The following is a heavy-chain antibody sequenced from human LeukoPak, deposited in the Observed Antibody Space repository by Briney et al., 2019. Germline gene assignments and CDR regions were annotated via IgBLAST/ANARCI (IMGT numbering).Heavy chain of an antibody. V-gene: IGHV3-23*01. CDR3: ANSHKNAPGIY. D-gene: IGHD1-1*01. CDR1: GLTLSCCA. J-gene: IGHJ4*02. CDR2: ISISGDVT. Sequence: HPGGSLRLSCAASGLTLSCCAMTWVRQAPGKGLEWVSSISISGDVTNYTDPVKGRFTISRDDSKNTLYLQMNSLRVEDTAVYYCANSHKNAPGIYWGQGTLVTVPS.